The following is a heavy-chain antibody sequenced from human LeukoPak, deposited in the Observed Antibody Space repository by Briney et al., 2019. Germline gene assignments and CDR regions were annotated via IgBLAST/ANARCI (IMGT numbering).Heavy chain of an antibody. CDR1: GFTFSSYE. V-gene: IGHV3-48*03. J-gene: IGHJ4*02. D-gene: IGHD3-10*01. CDR2: ISSSGSTI. Sequence: GGSLRLSCAASGFTFSSYEVNWVRQAPGKGLEWVSYISSSGSTIYYADSVKGRFTISRDNAKNSLYLQMNSLRAEDTAVYYCARGLWFGETLGDYWGQGTLVTVSS. CDR3: ARGLWFGETLGDY.